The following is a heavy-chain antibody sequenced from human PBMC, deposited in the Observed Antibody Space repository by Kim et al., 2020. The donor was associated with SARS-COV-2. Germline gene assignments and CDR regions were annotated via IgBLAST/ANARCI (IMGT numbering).Heavy chain of an antibody. CDR3: LKGGWGWIWDH. J-gene: IGHJ4*02. Sequence: GGSLRLSCTTSGFTFTGYAMSWVRQAPGKGPEWVSSIDGSDGTTYYVDSVKGRFTISRDDSKSTLYLWMTSLRADDTAVYYCLKGGWGWIWDHWGQGA. CDR1: GFTFTGYA. D-gene: IGHD2-2*03. V-gene: IGHV3-23*01. CDR2: IDGSDGTT.